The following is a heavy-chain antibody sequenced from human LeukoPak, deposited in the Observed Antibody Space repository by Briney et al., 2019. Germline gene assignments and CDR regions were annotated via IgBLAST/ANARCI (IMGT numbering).Heavy chain of an antibody. Sequence: GGSLKLSCATSGFTFSGSAIHWVRQASGKGLEWVGRIRSKANSYATTDVASVRGRFSTSRDDSKNTAYLQMNSLKTEDTAVYYCTRPSYDSSVSGVVYWGQGTLVTVSS. CDR1: GFTFSGSA. CDR2: IRSKANSYAT. CDR3: TRPSYDSSVSGVVY. V-gene: IGHV3-73*01. J-gene: IGHJ4*02. D-gene: IGHD3-22*01.